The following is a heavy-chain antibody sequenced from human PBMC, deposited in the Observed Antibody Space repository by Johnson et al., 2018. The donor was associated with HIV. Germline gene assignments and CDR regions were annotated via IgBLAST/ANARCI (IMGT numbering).Heavy chain of an antibody. CDR1: GFTFNDYG. D-gene: IGHD6-13*01. CDR3: ARAFGSGGYSSSWYLGLGSFDI. CDR2: INWNGGST. V-gene: IGHV3-20*04. Sequence: VQLVESGGGVVRPGGSLRLSCAASGFTFNDYGMSWVRQGPGKGLEWVSGINWNGGSTHYADSVKGRFTISRDNGKKSLYLQMKSLRDDDTALYFCARAFGSGGYSSSWYLGLGSFDIWGQGTMVTVSS. J-gene: IGHJ3*02.